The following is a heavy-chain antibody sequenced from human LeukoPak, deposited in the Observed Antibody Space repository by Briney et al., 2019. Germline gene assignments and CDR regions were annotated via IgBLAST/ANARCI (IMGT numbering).Heavy chain of an antibody. V-gene: IGHV5-51*01. CDR2: IYPGDSDT. CDR1: GYSFTSYW. Sequence: GESLKISCKGSGYSFTSYWIGWVRQMPGKGLEWMGIIYPGDSDTRYSPSFQGQVTISADKSISTAYLQWSSLKAADTAMYSCGRGGGSGSYPFNWFDPWGQGTLVTVSS. J-gene: IGHJ5*02. D-gene: IGHD1-26*01. CDR3: GRGGGSGSYPFNWFDP.